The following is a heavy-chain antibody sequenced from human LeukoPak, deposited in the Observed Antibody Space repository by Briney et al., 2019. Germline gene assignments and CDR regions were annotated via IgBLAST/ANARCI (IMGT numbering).Heavy chain of an antibody. CDR2: IYHSGST. CDR3: ARDRHGTGYYYYMDV. J-gene: IGHJ6*03. D-gene: IGHD1-14*01. CDR1: GYSISSGYY. V-gene: IGHV4-38-2*02. Sequence: KPSQTLSLTCTVSGYSISSGYYWGWLRQPPGKGLEWIGSIYHSGSTYYNPSLKSRVTISVDTSKNQFSLKLSSVTAADTAVYYCARDRHGTGYYYYMDVWGKGTTVTVSS.